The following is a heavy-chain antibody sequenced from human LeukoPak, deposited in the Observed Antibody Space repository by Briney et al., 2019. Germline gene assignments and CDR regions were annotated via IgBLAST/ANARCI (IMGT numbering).Heavy chain of an antibody. CDR3: ARGLDTEETVADSY. J-gene: IGHJ4*02. V-gene: IGHV4-39*07. Sequence: PSETLSLTCTVSGGSISSSSSYWGWVRQSPSKGLEWIGSIYYSGNTYDNPSLKSRVTISVDTSKNQFSLKLSSVTAADTAVYYCARGLDTEETVADSYWGQGTLVTVSS. CDR2: IYYSGNT. D-gene: IGHD6-19*01. CDR1: GGSISSSSSY.